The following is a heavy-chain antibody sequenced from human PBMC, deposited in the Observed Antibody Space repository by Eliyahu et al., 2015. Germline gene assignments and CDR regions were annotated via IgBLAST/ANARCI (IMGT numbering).Heavy chain of an antibody. J-gene: IGHJ3*02. V-gene: IGHV3-15*01. CDR1: XXTFXXAW. CDR3: GYCSGNYYEGI. Sequence: VQXVXSGGGSVKPGXSLRLSCXASXXTFXXAWMYWVRQPPGEALEYVGRILSKVSGGTADYAAPVKDRFTISRDDSKNTLYLQMNSLKTEDTAMYYCGYCSGNYYEGIWGHGTMVTVSS. D-gene: IGHD3-10*01. CDR2: ILSKVSGGTA.